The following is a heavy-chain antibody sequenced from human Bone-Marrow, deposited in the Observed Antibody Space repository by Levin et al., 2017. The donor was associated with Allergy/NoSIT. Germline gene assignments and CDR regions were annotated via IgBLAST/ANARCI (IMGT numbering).Heavy chain of an antibody. V-gene: IGHV4-59*01. CDR3: ARGYTPISSSGFDD. D-gene: IGHD6-6*01. CDR2: SSYSGST. CDR1: GASISSFY. J-gene: IGHJ4*02. Sequence: PGGSLRLSCTVSGASISSFYWSWIRQPPGKGLEWIGCSSYSGSTNYNPSLKSRVTISVDTSKNQFSLKLSSVTAADTALYYCARGYTPISSSGFDDWGQGTLVTVSS.